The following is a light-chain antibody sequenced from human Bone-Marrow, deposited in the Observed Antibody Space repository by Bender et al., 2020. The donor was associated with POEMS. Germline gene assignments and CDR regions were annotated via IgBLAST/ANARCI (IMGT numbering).Light chain of an antibody. V-gene: IGLV2-14*02. CDR3: SSYTSSSTNV. CDR1: SSDVGGYNL. Sequence: QSALTQPASVSGSPGQSITISCTGTSSDVGGYNLVSWYQQHPGKAPKLMIYEGSKWPSGVSNRFSGSKSGNTASLTISGLQAEDEADYYCSSYTSSSTNVFGTGTKVTVL. CDR2: EGS. J-gene: IGLJ1*01.